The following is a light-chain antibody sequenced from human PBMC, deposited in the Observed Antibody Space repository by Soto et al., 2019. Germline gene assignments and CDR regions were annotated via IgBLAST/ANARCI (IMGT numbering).Light chain of an antibody. J-gene: IGKJ1*01. CDR3: QKYNSAPST. V-gene: IGKV1-27*01. CDR1: QGISDY. Sequence: DIPMTQSPSSLSASVGDRVTITCRASQGISDYLAWYQQKPGKVPKLLIYGASTLQSGVPSRFSGSGSGTDFTLTISSLQPEDVATYYCQKYNSAPSTFGQGTQVEIK. CDR2: GAS.